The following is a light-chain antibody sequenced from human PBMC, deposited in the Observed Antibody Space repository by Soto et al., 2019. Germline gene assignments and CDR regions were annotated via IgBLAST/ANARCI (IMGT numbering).Light chain of an antibody. J-gene: IGKJ2*01. Sequence: DIVLTQSPGTLSLSPGDRATLSCRASLNFSSYYLTWYQQKPGQTPRLLIYDASKRATGIPDRCSGSGSGKELTLTASRQAPEDFAVSYCQQYETAPPRYTFGQGTKLEIK. CDR2: DAS. CDR3: QQYETAPPRYT. V-gene: IGKV3-20*01. CDR1: LNFSSYY.